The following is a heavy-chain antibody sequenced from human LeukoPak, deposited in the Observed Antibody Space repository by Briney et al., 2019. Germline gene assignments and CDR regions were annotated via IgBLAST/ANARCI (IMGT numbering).Heavy chain of an antibody. CDR3: TKDGDYYGSSGYSFFDY. CDR1: GFTFSSYG. Sequence: GGSLRLSCAASGFTFSSYGMHWVRQAPGKGLGWVAFIRYDGSNKYYADSVKGRFTISRDNSKNTLYLQMNSLRAEDTAVYYCTKDGDYYGSSGYSFFDYWGQGTLATVSS. D-gene: IGHD3-22*01. V-gene: IGHV3-30*02. CDR2: IRYDGSNK. J-gene: IGHJ4*02.